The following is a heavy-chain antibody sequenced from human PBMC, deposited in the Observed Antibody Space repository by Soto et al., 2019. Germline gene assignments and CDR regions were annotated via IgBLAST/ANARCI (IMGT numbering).Heavy chain of an antibody. J-gene: IGHJ3*02. V-gene: IGHV3-30-3*01. CDR2: ISYGGSNK. Sequence: GGSLRLSCAASGFTFSSYAMHWVRQAPGKGLEWVAVISYGGSNKYYADSVKGRFTISRDNSKNTLYLQMNSLRAEDTAVYYCARDSRIPLWRRAFDIWGQGTMVTVSS. D-gene: IGHD5-18*01. CDR1: GFTFSSYA. CDR3: ARDSRIPLWRRAFDI.